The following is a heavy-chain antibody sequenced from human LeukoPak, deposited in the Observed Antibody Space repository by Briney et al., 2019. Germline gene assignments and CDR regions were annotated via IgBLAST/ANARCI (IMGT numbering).Heavy chain of an antibody. D-gene: IGHD6-13*01. CDR3: AKDNGWQQLVNYFDY. J-gene: IGHJ4*02. CDR1: GFTFSSYD. Sequence: GGPLRLSCAASGFTFSSYDMSWVRQAPGKGLEWVSGIGDSGGNKNYADSVKGRFTISRDNSKNTLFLQMNSLRAEDTAVYYCAKDNGWQQLVNYFDYWGQGTLVTVSS. CDR2: IGDSGGNK. V-gene: IGHV3-23*01.